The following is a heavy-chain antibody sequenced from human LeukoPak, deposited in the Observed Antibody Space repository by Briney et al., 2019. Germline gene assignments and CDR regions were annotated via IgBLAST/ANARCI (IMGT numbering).Heavy chain of an antibody. D-gene: IGHD4-23*01. CDR1: GFTVSSNY. Sequence: GSLRLSCAASGFTVSSNYMSWVRQAPGKGLEWIGSFYNRGSTYYNPSLKSRVTISVDTSKNQFSLNLSSVTAADTSVYYCGRLSRGSGGNPAYWGLGTLVTVSS. J-gene: IGHJ4*02. V-gene: IGHV4-39*01. CDR3: GRLSRGSGGNPAY. CDR2: FYNRGST.